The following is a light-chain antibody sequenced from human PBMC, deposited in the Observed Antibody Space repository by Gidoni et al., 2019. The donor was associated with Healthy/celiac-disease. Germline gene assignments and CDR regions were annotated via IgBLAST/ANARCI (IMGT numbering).Light chain of an antibody. CDR1: QIISSY. CDR3: QQSYSTPWT. Sequence: IQITQSPSSLSASVGDRVTITCRASQIISSYLNWYQHKPGKAPKLLIYAASSLQSGVPSRFSGSGSGTDFTLTISSLQPEDFATYYCQQSYSTPWTFGQGTKVEIK. V-gene: IGKV1-39*01. J-gene: IGKJ1*01. CDR2: AAS.